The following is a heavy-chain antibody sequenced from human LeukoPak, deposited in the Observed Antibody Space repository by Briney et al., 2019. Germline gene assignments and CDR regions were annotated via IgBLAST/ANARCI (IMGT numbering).Heavy chain of an antibody. CDR2: IRSKAYGGTT. CDR1: GFTFGDYA. Sequence: GGSLRLSCTASGFTFGDYAMSWFRQAPGKGLEWVGFIRSKAYGGTTEYAASVKGRFTISGDDSKSIAYLQMNSLKTEDTAVYYCAGDGVLLWFGTLHYWGQGTLVTVSS. J-gene: IGHJ4*02. D-gene: IGHD3-10*01. CDR3: AGDGVLLWFGTLHY. V-gene: IGHV3-49*03.